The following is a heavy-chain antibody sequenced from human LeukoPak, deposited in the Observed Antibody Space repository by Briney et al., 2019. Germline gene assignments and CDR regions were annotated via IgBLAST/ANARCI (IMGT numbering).Heavy chain of an antibody. CDR2: IRSKAYGGTT. V-gene: IGHV3-49*04. CDR1: GFTFGDYA. D-gene: IGHD6-19*01. J-gene: IGHJ4*02. Sequence: PGGSLRLSCTASGFTFGDYAMSWVRQAPGKGLEWVGFIRSKAYGGTTEYAASVKGRFTISRDDSKSIAYLQMNSLKTEDTAVYYCTRMSSSGWYYYYFDYWGQGTQVTVSS. CDR3: TRMSSSGWYYYYFDY.